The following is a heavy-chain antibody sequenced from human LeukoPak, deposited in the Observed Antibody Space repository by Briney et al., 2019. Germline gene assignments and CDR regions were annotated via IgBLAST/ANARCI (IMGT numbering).Heavy chain of an antibody. V-gene: IGHV1-2*04. CDR2: INPNSGGT. D-gene: IGHD3-22*01. J-gene: IGHJ6*02. Sequence: GASVKVSCKASGYTFTGYYMHWVRQAPGQGLEWMGWINPNSGGTNYAQKFQGWVTMTRDTSISTAYMELSRLRSDDTAVYYCARDGTGIVVPHPQRGYYYGMDVWGQGTTVTVSS. CDR1: GYTFTGYY. CDR3: ARDGTGIVVPHPQRGYYYGMDV.